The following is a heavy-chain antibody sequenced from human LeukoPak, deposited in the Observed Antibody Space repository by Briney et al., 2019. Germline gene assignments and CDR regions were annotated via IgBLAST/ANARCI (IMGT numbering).Heavy chain of an antibody. V-gene: IGHV3-21*01. Sequence: PGGSLRLSCAASGFTFSSYSMNWVRQAPGKGLEWVSSISSSSSYIYYADSVKGRFTISRDNAKNSLYLQMNSLRAKDTAVYYCASGQNYYYYMDVWGKGTTVTVSS. CDR1: GFTFSSYS. J-gene: IGHJ6*03. CDR3: ASGQNYYYYMDV. CDR2: ISSSSSYI.